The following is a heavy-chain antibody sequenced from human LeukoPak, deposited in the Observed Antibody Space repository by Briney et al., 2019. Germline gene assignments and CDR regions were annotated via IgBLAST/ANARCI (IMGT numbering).Heavy chain of an antibody. V-gene: IGHV1-69*13. CDR3: ARGEVVVVAATEDYYYGMDV. CDR2: IIPIFGTA. CDR1: GGTFSSYA. Sequence: ASVKVSCKASGGTFSSYAISWVRQAPGQGLEWMGGIIPIFGTANYAQKFQGRVTITADESTSTAYMELSSLRSEDTAVYYCARGEVVVVAATEDYYYGMDVWGKGTTVTVSS. J-gene: IGHJ6*04. D-gene: IGHD2-15*01.